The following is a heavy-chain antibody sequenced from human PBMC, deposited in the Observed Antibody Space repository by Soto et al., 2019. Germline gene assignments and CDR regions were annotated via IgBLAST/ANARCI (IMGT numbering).Heavy chain of an antibody. D-gene: IGHD3-3*01. J-gene: IGHJ6*02. CDR3: ARGDFNYGMDV. Sequence: ASVKVSCKASGYTFTSYGISWVRQAPGQGLEWMGWISAYNGNTNYAQKLQGRVTMTTDTSTSTAYMELNSLRAEDTAVYYCARGDFNYGMDVWGQGTTVTVSS. CDR1: GYTFTSYG. CDR2: ISAYNGNT. V-gene: IGHV1-18*01.